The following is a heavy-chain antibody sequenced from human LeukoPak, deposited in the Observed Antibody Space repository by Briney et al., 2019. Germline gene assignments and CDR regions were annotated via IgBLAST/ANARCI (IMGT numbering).Heavy chain of an antibody. CDR3: ARVGDWGYYFDY. CDR1: GFTLNNYW. J-gene: IGHJ4*02. D-gene: IGHD2-21*02. Sequence: GGSLRLSCAASGFTLNNYWMHWVRQAPGKGLVWVSRIHSDGRITSYADSVKGRFTISRDTAKNTLYLQMNSLRAEDTAVYYCARVGDWGYYFDYWGQGTLVTVSS. CDR2: IHSDGRIT. V-gene: IGHV3-74*01.